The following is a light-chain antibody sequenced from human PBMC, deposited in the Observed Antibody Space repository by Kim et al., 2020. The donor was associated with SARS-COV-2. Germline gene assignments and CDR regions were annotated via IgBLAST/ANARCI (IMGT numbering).Light chain of an antibody. CDR2: AAS. Sequence: ASVGDRVTITCRASQDIRNDLGWYQQKPGKAPKCLIYAASTLQSGVPLRFSGSGSGTEFTLTISSLQPEDFAIYYCLQHKRYPLTFGGGTKVDIK. CDR3: LQHKRYPLT. CDR1: QDIRND. J-gene: IGKJ4*01. V-gene: IGKV1-17*01.